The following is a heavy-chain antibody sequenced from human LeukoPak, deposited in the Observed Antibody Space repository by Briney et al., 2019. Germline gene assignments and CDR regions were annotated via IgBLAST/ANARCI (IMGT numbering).Heavy chain of an antibody. CDR1: GFTFSSYW. D-gene: IGHD3-3*01. J-gene: IGHJ4*02. CDR3: ARDRDFWSGYYFDY. V-gene: IGHV3-7*01. CDR2: IKQDRSEK. Sequence: GGSLRLSCAASGFTFSSYWMSWVRQAPGKGLEWVANIKQDRSEKYYVDSVKGRFTISRDNAKNSLYLQMNSLRAEDTAVYYCARDRDFWSGYYFDYWGQGTLVTVSS.